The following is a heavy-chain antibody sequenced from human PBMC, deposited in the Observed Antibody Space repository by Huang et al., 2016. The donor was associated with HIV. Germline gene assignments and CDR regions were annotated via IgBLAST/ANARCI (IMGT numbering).Heavy chain of an antibody. J-gene: IGHJ4*02. V-gene: IGHV3-49*03. CDR1: GVTVGGYA. CDR3: TRVVYSGTYYGFFDY. CDR2: IRGKGQGATT. Sequence: EVQLVESGGGLVQPGRSLRLSCTGSGVTVGGYAMSWFRQGPGKGLEWGGFIRGKGQGATTEYAASVQGRFTISRDDSKTIAYLQMNSLKTEDTAIYFCTRVVYSGTYYGFFDYWGQGTLVTVSS. D-gene: IGHD1-26*01.